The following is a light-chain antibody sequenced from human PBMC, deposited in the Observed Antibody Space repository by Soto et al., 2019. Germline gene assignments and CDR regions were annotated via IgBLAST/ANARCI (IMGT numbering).Light chain of an antibody. J-gene: IGKJ3*01. Sequence: DIQMTQSPSSLSASMGDRVTITCQASQDIGNYLNWYQQKPGKAPMLLIYDASTLETGVPSRSSGSRSGTDFPFTTISLQPEVIATYFCQQYATLPVTFGLGTIVDVK. CDR1: QDIGNY. V-gene: IGKV1-33*01. CDR2: DAS. CDR3: QQYATLPVT.